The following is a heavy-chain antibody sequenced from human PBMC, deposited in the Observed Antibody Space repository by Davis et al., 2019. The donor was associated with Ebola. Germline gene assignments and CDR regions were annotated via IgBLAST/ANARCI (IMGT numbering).Heavy chain of an antibody. Sequence: MPSETLSLTCTVSGASITTSSSYWGCIRHSPGKGLEWIGSIFHSGSTSYNPSLKSRVTISVDTSKNQFSLNLSSVTAADTAVYYCARLASRGWDTKYWYFDLWGRGTLITVSS. J-gene: IGHJ2*01. D-gene: IGHD6-19*01. CDR3: ARLASRGWDTKYWYFDL. CDR2: IFHSGST. V-gene: IGHV4-39*01. CDR1: GASITTSSSY.